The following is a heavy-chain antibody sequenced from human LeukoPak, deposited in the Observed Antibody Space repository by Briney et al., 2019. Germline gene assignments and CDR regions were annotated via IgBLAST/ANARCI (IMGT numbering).Heavy chain of an antibody. V-gene: IGHV4-30-4*08. D-gene: IGHD6-6*01. CDR2: IYYSGST. J-gene: IGHJ6*03. CDR1: GGSISSGDYY. CDR3: ARWDYSSSSSGYYYYYYMDV. Sequence: SEALSLTCTVSGGSISSGDYYWSWIRQPPGKGLEWIGYIYYSGSTYYNPSLKSRVTISVDTSKNQFSLKLSSVTAADTAVYYCARWDYSSSSSGYYYYYYMDVWGKGTTVTVSS.